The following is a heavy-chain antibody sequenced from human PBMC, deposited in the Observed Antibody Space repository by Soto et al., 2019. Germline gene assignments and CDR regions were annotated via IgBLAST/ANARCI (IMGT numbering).Heavy chain of an antibody. CDR1: GGSLSDYF. J-gene: IGHJ6*03. CDR3: ARGGISHWASLYYMDV. CDR2: INHLGSI. Sequence: PSETLSLTCVVSGGSLSDYFWSWIRQPPGMALEWIGEINHLGSINYNPSLKIRVTMSVDTAKNQFSLKLNSMTAADTATYYCARGGISHWASLYYMDVCARGTTVTVSS. D-gene: IGHD2-21*01. V-gene: IGHV4-34*01.